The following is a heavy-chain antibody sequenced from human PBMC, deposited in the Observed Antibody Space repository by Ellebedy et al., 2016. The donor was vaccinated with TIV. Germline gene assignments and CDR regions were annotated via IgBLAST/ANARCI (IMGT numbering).Heavy chain of an antibody. D-gene: IGHD4-17*01. Sequence: SETLSLTCTVSGGSISSYYWSWIRQPPGKGLEWIGYIYYSGSTNYNPSLKSRVTISVDTSKNQFSLKLSSVTAADTAVYYCARDGYGDARFDPWGQGTLVTVSS. CDR3: ARDGYGDARFDP. CDR1: GGSISSYY. CDR2: IYYSGST. V-gene: IGHV4-59*01. J-gene: IGHJ5*02.